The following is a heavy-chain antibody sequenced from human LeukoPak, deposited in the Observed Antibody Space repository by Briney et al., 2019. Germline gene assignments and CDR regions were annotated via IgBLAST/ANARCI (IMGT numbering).Heavy chain of an antibody. CDR2: ISAYNGNT. D-gene: IGHD1-26*01. CDR1: GYTFTSYG. J-gene: IGHJ4*02. V-gene: IGHV1-18*01. Sequence: ASVKVSCKASGYTFTSYGISWVRQAPGQGLEWMGWISAYNGNTNYAQKLQGRVTMTTDTSTSTAYMELRSLRAEDTAVYYCARESELVGAETYFDYWGQGTLVTVSS. CDR3: ARESELVGAETYFDY.